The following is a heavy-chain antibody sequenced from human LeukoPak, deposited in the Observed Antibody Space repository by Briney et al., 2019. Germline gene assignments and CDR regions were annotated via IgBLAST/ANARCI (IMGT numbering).Heavy chain of an antibody. V-gene: IGHV3-30*02. CDR3: AKVGAYSSSSYYYYYMDV. CDR2: IRYDGSNK. D-gene: IGHD6-13*01. Sequence: HPGGSLRLSCAASGFTFSSYGMHWVRQAPGKGLEWVAFIRYDGSNKYYADSVKGRFTISRDNSKNTLYLQMNSLRAEDTAVYYCAKVGAYSSSSYYYYYMDVWGKGTTVTISS. CDR1: GFTFSSYG. J-gene: IGHJ6*03.